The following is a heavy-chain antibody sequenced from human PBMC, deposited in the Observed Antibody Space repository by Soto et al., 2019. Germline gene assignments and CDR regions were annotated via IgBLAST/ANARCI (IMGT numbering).Heavy chain of an antibody. J-gene: IGHJ3*02. D-gene: IGHD1-26*01. V-gene: IGHV4-39*01. CDR2: IYYSGST. CDR1: GGSISSSSYY. Sequence: SETLSLTCTVSGGSISSSSYYWGWIRQPPGKGLEWIGSIYYSGSTYYNPSLKSRVTISADTSKNQFSLKLSSVTAADTAVYYCARRGRMGAFDIWGQGTMVTVSS. CDR3: ARRGRMGAFDI.